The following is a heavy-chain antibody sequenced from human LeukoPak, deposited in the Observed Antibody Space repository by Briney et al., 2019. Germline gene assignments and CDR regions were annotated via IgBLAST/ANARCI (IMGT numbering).Heavy chain of an antibody. J-gene: IGHJ4*02. CDR1: GGSFSGYY. D-gene: IGHD5-18*01. CDR3: ATTRDTVAVAYFDY. Sequence: PSETLSLTCAVYGGSFSGYYWSGLRQPPGKGREWIGEINHRGSTNYNPSLKSRVTISVDTSKNQFSLKLSSVTAADTAVYYCATTRDTVAVAYFDYWGQGTLVTVSS. V-gene: IGHV4-34*01. CDR2: INHRGST.